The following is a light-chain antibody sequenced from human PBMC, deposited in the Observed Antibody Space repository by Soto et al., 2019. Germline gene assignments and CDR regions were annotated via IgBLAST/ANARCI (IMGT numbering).Light chain of an antibody. CDR2: DVG. CDR1: SSDIGGYNF. V-gene: IGLV2-14*01. CDR3: NSYRTVSTYV. J-gene: IGLJ1*01. Sequence: QSVLTQPASVSGSPGQSITIACTGTSSDIGGYNFVSWYQQHPGKAPKLLIYDVGNRPSGVSNRFSGSKSGNTASLPISGLQAEDEAHYYCNSYRTVSTYVFGTGTKLTVL.